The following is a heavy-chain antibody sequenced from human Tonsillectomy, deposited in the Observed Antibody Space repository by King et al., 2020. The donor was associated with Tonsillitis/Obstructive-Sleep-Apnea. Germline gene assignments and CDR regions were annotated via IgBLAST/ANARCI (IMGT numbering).Heavy chain of an antibody. J-gene: IGHJ3*02. V-gene: IGHV3-74*01. CDR1: GFTFSSYW. Sequence: VQLVESGGGLVQPGGSLRLSCEASGFTFSSYWMHWVRHGPGEGLVWVSRIKSDGSSTRYADSVKGRFTISRDNVKNTLYLQMNSLRDEDTAVYYCARDGLREDAFDIWGQGTMVTVS. D-gene: IGHD5-12*01. CDR3: ARDGLREDAFDI. CDR2: IKSDGSST.